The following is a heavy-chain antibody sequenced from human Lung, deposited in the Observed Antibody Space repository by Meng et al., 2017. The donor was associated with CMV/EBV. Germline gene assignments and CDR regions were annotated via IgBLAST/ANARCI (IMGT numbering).Heavy chain of an antibody. CDR2: INHSGST. Sequence: SDTLSLXCAVYGGFFSGYYWSWIRQPPGKGLEWIGEINHSGSTNYNPSLKSRVTISVDTSKNQFSLKLSSVTAADTAVYYCARAGRSYGMDVWGQGTTVTVSS. CDR1: GGFFSGYY. V-gene: IGHV4-34*01. J-gene: IGHJ6*02. CDR3: ARAGRSYGMDV.